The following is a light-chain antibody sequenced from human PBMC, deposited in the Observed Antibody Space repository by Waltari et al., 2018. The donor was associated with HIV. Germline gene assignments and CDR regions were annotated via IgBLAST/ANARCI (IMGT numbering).Light chain of an antibody. J-gene: IGLJ1*01. V-gene: IGLV2-14*03. CDR1: SSDVGAYDY. CDR2: DVY. Sequence: QSALTQPASVSGSPGQSITISCTGTSSDVGAYDYVSWYQQHPGKVPKLLIYDVYNRPSRISNRFSGSKSGNTTSLTISGLQAEDEAHYSCASFTSGRLNVFGTGTKVTVL. CDR3: ASFTSGRLNV.